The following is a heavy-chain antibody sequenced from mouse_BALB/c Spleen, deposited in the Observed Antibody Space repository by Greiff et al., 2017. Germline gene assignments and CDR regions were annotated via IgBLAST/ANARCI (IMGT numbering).Heavy chain of an antibody. CDR1: GFDFSRYW. J-gene: IGHJ3*01. CDR2: INPDSSTI. Sequence: EVKLVESGGGLVQPGGSLKLSCAASGFDFSRYWMSWVRQAPGKGLEWIGEINPDSSTINYTPSLKDKFIISRDNAKNTLYLQMSKVRSEDTALYYCARRGNRYDVAYWGQGTLVTVSA. V-gene: IGHV4-1*02. D-gene: IGHD2-14*01. CDR3: ARRGNRYDVAY.